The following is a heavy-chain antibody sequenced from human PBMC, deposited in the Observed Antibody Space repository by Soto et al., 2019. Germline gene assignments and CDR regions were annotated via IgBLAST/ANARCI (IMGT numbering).Heavy chain of an antibody. V-gene: IGHV1-69*02. J-gene: IGHJ4*02. CDR1: GGTFSSYT. CDR3: ARSSTAMVTHDY. CDR2: IIPILGIA. D-gene: IGHD5-18*01. Sequence: SVKVSCKASGGTFSSYTISWVRQAPGQGLEWMGRIIPILGIANYAQKFQGRVTITADKSTSTACMELSSLRSEDTAVYYCARSSTAMVTHDYWGQGTLVTVSS.